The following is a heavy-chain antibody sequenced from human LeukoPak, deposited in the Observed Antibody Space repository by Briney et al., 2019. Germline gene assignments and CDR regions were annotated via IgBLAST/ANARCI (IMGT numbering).Heavy chain of an antibody. Sequence: GGSLRLSCAASGFTFTDAWMNWVRQAPGKGLEWVARVKSKSDGGTTDYAAAVKGRFTTSRDDSENMVYLQMNSLKTEDTAIYYCATDWRWGQGTLVTISS. J-gene: IGHJ4*02. CDR2: VKSKSDGGTT. CDR3: ATDWR. V-gene: IGHV3-15*01. CDR1: GFTFTDAW.